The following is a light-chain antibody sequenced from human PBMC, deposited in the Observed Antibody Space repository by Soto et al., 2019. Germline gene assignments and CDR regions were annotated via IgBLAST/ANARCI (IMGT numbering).Light chain of an antibody. CDR1: QSVSSN. CDR2: GAS. V-gene: IGKV3-15*01. Sequence: EIVMTQYPPPLSVSPGERSTLSCRASQSVSSNLAWYQQKPGQAPRLLIYGASTRATGIPARFSGSGSGTEFTLTISSLQSEDFAVYYCQQYNNWQTFGQGTKVDIK. J-gene: IGKJ1*01. CDR3: QQYNNWQT.